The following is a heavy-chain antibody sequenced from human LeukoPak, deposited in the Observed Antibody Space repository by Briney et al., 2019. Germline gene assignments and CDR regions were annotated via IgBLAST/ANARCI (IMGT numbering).Heavy chain of an antibody. Sequence: ASVKVSCKASGYTFTDYYMHWVRQAPGQGLEWMGWINPNSGGTNFAQKFQGRVAMTRDTSISTAYMELGSLRSDDTAVFYCARARWQLVPYFDSWGQGTLVTVSS. CDR1: GYTFTDYY. CDR2: INPNSGGT. D-gene: IGHD4-23*01. J-gene: IGHJ4*02. CDR3: ARARWQLVPYFDS. V-gene: IGHV1-2*02.